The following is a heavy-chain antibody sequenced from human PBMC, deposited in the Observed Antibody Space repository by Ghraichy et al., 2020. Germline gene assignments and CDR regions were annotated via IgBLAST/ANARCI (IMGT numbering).Heavy chain of an antibody. CDR1: GFTFSTYG. D-gene: IGHD2-8*01. CDR3: ARIRQSGVYGIDV. V-gene: IGHV3-21*01. J-gene: IGHJ6*02. Sequence: GGSLRLSCAAFGFTFSTYGMTWVRQAPGKGLEWVASISNSGSYTYHADSVKGRFAISRDNAKKLLYLRMNNLKVGDTAVFYCARIRQSGVYGIDVWGQGTTVTVS. CDR2: ISNSGSYT.